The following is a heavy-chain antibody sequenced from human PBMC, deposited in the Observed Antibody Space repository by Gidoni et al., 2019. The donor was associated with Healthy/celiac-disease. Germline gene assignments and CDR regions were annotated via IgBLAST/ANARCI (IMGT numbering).Heavy chain of an antibody. CDR1: GFTFSSYS. Sequence: EVQLVESGGGLVKPGGSLRLSCAASGFTFSSYSMNWVRQAPGKGLEWVSSISSSSNYIYYADSVKGRFTISRDNAKNSLYLQMNSLRAEDTAVYYCAVGVGATAYYGMDVWGQGTTVTVSS. J-gene: IGHJ6*02. CDR3: AVGVGATAYYGMDV. D-gene: IGHD1-26*01. CDR2: ISSSSNYI. V-gene: IGHV3-21*01.